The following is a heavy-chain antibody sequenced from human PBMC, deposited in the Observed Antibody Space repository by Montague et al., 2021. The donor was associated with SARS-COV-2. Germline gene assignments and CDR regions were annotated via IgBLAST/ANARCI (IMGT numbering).Heavy chain of an antibody. V-gene: IGHV4-59*01. CDR3: ARVEVMIGGITHFNY. D-gene: IGHD2-21*01. J-gene: IGHJ4*02. CDR1: GASMKSYY. CDR2: TYYSGST. Sequence: SETLSLTCSVSGASMKSYYWTWVRQSPGKGLQWIGYTYYSGSTSYDPSLQSRLTMTVDTSKNQFTLRLMSVTAADSAVHYCARVEVMIGGITHFNYWGQGLPVTVSS.